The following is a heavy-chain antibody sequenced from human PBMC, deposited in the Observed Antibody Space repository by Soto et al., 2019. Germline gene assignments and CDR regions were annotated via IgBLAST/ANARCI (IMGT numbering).Heavy chain of an antibody. D-gene: IGHD4-17*01. V-gene: IGHV1-46*01. CDR2: INPSGGST. CDR1: GYTFTSYS. J-gene: IGHJ4*02. CDR3: ASWDGDSSLDY. Sequence: QVQLVQSGAEVKKPGASVKVSCKASGYTFTSYSMHWVRQAPGQGLEWMGKINPSGGSTSYAQKFQGRVTMTRDTATSTVYMELSSLRSEDTAVYYCASWDGDSSLDYWGQGTLVTVSS.